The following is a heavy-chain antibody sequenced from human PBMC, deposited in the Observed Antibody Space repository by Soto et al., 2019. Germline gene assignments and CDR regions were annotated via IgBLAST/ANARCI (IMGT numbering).Heavy chain of an antibody. Sequence: LRLSCAASGFTFSSYAMHWVRQAPGKGLEWVAVISYDGSNKYYADSVKGRFTISRDNSKNTLYLQMNSLRAEDTAVYYCARSYRLLDAFDIWGQGTMVTVSS. CDR3: ARSYRLLDAFDI. J-gene: IGHJ3*02. D-gene: IGHD3-22*01. CDR2: ISYDGSNK. V-gene: IGHV3-30-3*01. CDR1: GFTFSSYA.